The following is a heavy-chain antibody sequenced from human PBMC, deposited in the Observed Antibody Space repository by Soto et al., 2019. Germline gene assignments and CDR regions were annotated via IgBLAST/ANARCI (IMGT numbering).Heavy chain of an antibody. Sequence: GASVKVSCKASGYTFTSYAMHWVRQAPGQRLEWMGWINAGNGNTKYSQKFQGRVTITRDTSASTAYMELSSLRSEDTAVYYCARAVAVAADLDNWGQGTLVTVSS. CDR1: GYTFTSYA. CDR2: INAGNGNT. D-gene: IGHD6-19*01. V-gene: IGHV1-3*01. CDR3: ARAVAVAADLDN. J-gene: IGHJ4*02.